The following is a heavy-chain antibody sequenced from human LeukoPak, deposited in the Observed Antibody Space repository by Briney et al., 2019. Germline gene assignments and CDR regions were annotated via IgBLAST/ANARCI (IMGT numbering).Heavy chain of an antibody. CDR3: ARAGGYSYGYQWFDP. CDR2: ISFSSSSSYI. J-gene: IGHJ5*02. D-gene: IGHD5-18*01. CDR1: GFTFSSYN. V-gene: IGHV3-21*01. Sequence: PGGSLRLSCAASGFTFSSYNMNWVRQAPGKGLEWVSSISFSSSSSYIYYADSVKGRFTISRDNAKNSLYLQMNSLRVEDTAVYYSARAGGYSYGYQWFDPWGQGTLVTVSS.